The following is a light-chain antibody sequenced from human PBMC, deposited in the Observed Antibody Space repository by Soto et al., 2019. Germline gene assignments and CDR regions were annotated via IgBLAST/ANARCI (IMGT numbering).Light chain of an antibody. CDR2: GNS. CDR3: QSYDSSLSGSVV. Sequence: QSVLTQPPSVSGAPGQRVTISCTGSSCNIGAGYDVHWYQQLPGTAPKLLIYGNSNRPSGVPDRFSGSKSGTSASLAITGLQAEDEADYYCQSYDSSLSGSVVVGGGTKVTVL. V-gene: IGLV1-40*01. J-gene: IGLJ2*01. CDR1: SCNIGAGYD.